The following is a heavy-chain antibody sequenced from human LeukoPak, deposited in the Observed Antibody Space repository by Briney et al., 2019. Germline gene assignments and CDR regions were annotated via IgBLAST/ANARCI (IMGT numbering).Heavy chain of an antibody. Sequence: PGGSLRLSCAASGFTVSSNYMSWVRQAPGKGLEWVSVIYIGGSTYYADSVKGRFTISRDNSKNMLYLQMNSLRAEDTAVYFCARSNCESRYRGVWYFFDYWGQGAPVTVSS. CDR2: IYIGGST. CDR3: ARSNCESRYRGVWYFFDY. CDR1: GFTVSSNY. V-gene: IGHV3-66*01. D-gene: IGHD4-11*01. J-gene: IGHJ4*02.